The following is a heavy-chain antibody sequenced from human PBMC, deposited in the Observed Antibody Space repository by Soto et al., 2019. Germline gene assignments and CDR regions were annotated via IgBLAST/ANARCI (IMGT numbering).Heavy chain of an antibody. Sequence: QVQLVQSGAEVKNPGASMKISCKASGYNFTMYSMHWVRQAPGQRPERMGWISGGSGNTKYSPKLQGRVTITRDTSTNTVYMELSGLSSEVSAVYSCAREGWSNYHFCVMDFWGQGTTVTVSS. CDR3: AREGWSNYHFCVMDF. J-gene: IGHJ6*02. D-gene: IGHD6-19*01. CDR1: GYNFTMYS. CDR2: ISGGSGNT. V-gene: IGHV1-3*01.